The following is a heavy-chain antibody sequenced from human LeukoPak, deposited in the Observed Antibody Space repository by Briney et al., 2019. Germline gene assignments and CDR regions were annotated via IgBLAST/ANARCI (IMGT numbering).Heavy chain of an antibody. V-gene: IGHV3-30*02. Sequence: GSLRLSCAASGLPFSSYGMHWVRQAPGKGLEWVAFIRFDGSNIYYADSVKGRFTISRDNSKNTLYLQMNSLRAEDIAVYYCAKDCELGINWNPFDYWGQGTLVTVSS. CDR2: IRFDGSNI. CDR1: GLPFSSYG. J-gene: IGHJ4*02. D-gene: IGHD1-20*01. CDR3: AKDCELGINWNPFDY.